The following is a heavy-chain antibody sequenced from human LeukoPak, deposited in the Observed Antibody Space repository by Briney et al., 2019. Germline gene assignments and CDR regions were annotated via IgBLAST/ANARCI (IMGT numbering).Heavy chain of an antibody. CDR2: ISYDGSNK. V-gene: IGHV3-30*18. CDR1: AFTFSSYG. J-gene: IGHJ4*02. Sequence: GGSLRLSCAASAFTFSSYGMHWVRQAPGKGLEWVAVISYDGSNKYYADSVKGRFTISRDNSKNTLYLQMNSLRAEDTAVYYCAKGGYYYDSSGYYPLNYWGQGTLVTVSS. D-gene: IGHD3-22*01. CDR3: AKGGYYYDSSGYYPLNY.